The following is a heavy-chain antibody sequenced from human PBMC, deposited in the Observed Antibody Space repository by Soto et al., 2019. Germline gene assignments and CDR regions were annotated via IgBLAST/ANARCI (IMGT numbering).Heavy chain of an antibody. J-gene: IGHJ3*02. CDR1: GGTFISYA. Sequence: ASVKVSCKASGGTFISYAISWVRQAPGQGLEWMGGIIPIFGTANYAQKFQGRVTITADESTSTAYMELSSLRSEDTAVYYCASDMVRGVIIDNAFDIWGQGTMVTVSS. CDR2: IIPIFGTA. D-gene: IGHD3-10*01. CDR3: ASDMVRGVIIDNAFDI. V-gene: IGHV1-69*13.